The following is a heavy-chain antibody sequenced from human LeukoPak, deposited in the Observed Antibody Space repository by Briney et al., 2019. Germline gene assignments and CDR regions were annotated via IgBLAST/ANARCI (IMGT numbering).Heavy chain of an antibody. CDR2: IYYSGST. D-gene: IGHD3-10*01. CDR1: GGSISTGGYY. CDR3: ARYDSGTFYKANWFDP. J-gene: IGHJ5*02. Sequence: SQTLSLTCTVSGGSISTGGYYWSWIRQHPGKGLEWIGYIYYSGSTYYNPSLESRVTISLDTSNNHFSLKLSSVPAADTAVYYCARYDSGTFYKANWFDPWGQGTLVTVSS. V-gene: IGHV4-31*03.